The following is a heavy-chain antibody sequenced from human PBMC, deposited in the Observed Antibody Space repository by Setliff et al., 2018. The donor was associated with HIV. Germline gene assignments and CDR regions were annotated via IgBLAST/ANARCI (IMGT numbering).Heavy chain of an antibody. CDR3: ARGYASGSGSYYYDF. J-gene: IGHJ4*02. V-gene: IGHV1-8*01. D-gene: IGHD2-15*01. Sequence: ASVKVSCKASGYTFTIYGITWVRQAPGQGLVWMGWMNPYSGNSGYAQRFHGRLTMTRDTSRGTAHMELRSLRSDDTAVYYCARGYASGSGSYYYDFWGQGTLVTVS. CDR1: GYTFTIYG. CDR2: MNPYSGNS.